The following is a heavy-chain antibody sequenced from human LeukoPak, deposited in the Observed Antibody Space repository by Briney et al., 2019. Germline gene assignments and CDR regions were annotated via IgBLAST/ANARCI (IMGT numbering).Heavy chain of an antibody. D-gene: IGHD1-26*01. CDR2: IYYSGST. CDR3: ARAISGSHFDS. V-gene: IGHV4-61*08. CDR1: GGSISSGDYY. J-gene: IGHJ4*02. Sequence: SETLSLTCTVSGGSISSGDYYWSWIRQPPGKGLEWIGYIYYSGSTNYNPSLKSRVTISVDTSKNQFSLKLSSVTAADTAMYYCARAISGSHFDSWGQGTLVTVSS.